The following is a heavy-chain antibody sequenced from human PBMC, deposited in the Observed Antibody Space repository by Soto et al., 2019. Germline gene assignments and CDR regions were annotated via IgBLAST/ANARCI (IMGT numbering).Heavy chain of an antibody. CDR2: IYYSGTT. V-gene: IGHV4-59*01. J-gene: IGHJ3*02. CDR3: ASTHIVVVTDAFDI. CDR1: GGSISGYA. D-gene: IGHD2-21*02. Sequence: XGTLTLTCTVSGGSISGYAWSWIRQPPGKGLEWIGYIYYSGTTNYNPSLKSRVTISVDTSKNHFSLKLSSVTAADTAVYYCASTHIVVVTDAFDIWGQGTMVTVSS.